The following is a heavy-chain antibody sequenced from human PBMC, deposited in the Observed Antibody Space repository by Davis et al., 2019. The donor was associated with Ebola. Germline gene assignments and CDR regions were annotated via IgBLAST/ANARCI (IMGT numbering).Heavy chain of an antibody. D-gene: IGHD6-13*01. Sequence: PGGSLRLSCAASGFTFSGSAMHWVRQASGKGLEWVGRIRSKANSYATAYAASVKGRFTISRDDSKNTAYLQMNSLKTEDTAVYYCTRHSTTAAAGTWGMDVWGQGTTVTVSS. CDR2: IRSKANSYAT. CDR3: TRHSTTAAAGTWGMDV. J-gene: IGHJ6*02. CDR1: GFTFSGSA. V-gene: IGHV3-73*01.